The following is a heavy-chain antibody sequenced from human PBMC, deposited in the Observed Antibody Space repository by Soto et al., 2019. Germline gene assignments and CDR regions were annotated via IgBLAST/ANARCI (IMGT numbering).Heavy chain of an antibody. V-gene: IGHV5-10-1*01. D-gene: IGHD5-12*01. J-gene: IGHJ6*02. CDR1: GYSFTSYW. CDR2: IDPSDSYT. Sequence: PRESLKISCKGSGYSFTSYWISWVRQMPGKGLEWMGRIDPSDSYTNYSPSFQGHVTISADKSISTAYLQWSSLKASDTAMYYCATTLGGGYEDYYYGMDVWGQGTTVTVS. CDR3: ATTLGGGYEDYYYGMDV.